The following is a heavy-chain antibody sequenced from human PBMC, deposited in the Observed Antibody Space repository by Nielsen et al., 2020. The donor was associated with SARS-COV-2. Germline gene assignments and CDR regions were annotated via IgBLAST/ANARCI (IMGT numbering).Heavy chain of an antibody. Sequence: ASVKVSCKASGYTFTSSDINWVRQAPGQGLEWMGRINPNSGGTNYAQKFQGRVTMTRDTSISTAYMELSSLRSEDTAVYYCARAGIVVVITSDLFDYWGQGTLVTVSS. CDR1: GYTFTSSD. D-gene: IGHD3-22*01. V-gene: IGHV1-2*06. CDR3: ARAGIVVVITSDLFDY. CDR2: INPNSGGT. J-gene: IGHJ4*02.